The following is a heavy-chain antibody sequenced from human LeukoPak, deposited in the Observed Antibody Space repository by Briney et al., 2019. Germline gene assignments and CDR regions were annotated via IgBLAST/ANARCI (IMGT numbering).Heavy chain of an antibody. J-gene: IGHJ3*02. CDR3: ARGLGYCSGGSCLVAFDI. Sequence: PSETLSLTCAVSGGSFTGFYWTWIRQPPGKGLEWIGDINHSGNSNYNPSLKSRLTMSVDTSKSQFSLRLSSVTAADTAVYYCARGLGYCSGGSCLVAFDIWGQGTMVTVSS. CDR1: GGSFTGFY. V-gene: IGHV4-34*10. CDR2: INHSGNS. D-gene: IGHD2-15*01.